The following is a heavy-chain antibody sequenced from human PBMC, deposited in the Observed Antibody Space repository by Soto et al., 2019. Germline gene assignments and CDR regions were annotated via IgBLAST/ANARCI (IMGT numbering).Heavy chain of an antibody. J-gene: IGHJ4*02. V-gene: IGHV4-34*01. Sequence: SETLSLTCAVYGGSFSGYYWSWIRQPPGKGLEWIGEINHSGSTNYNPSLKSRVTISVDTSKNQFSLKLSSVTAADTAVYYCARGPGRVTPMGDRAVLAATPFDYWGQGTLVTVSS. CDR2: INHSGST. CDR3: ARGPGRVTPMGDRAVLAATPFDY. D-gene: IGHD2-15*01. CDR1: GGSFSGYY.